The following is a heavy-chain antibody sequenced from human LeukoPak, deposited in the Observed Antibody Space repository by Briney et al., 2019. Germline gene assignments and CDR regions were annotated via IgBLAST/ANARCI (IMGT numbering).Heavy chain of an antibody. CDR2: ISGSGGST. Sequence: PGGSLRLSCAASGFTFSSYAMSWVRQAPGKGLEWVSAISGSGGSTYYADSVKGRFTISRDNSKNTLYLQMNSLRAEDTAVYYCAKDVGPSWLAAAPYYYMDVWGKGTTVTVSS. CDR1: GFTFSSYA. D-gene: IGHD6-13*01. J-gene: IGHJ6*03. V-gene: IGHV3-23*01. CDR3: AKDVGPSWLAAAPYYYMDV.